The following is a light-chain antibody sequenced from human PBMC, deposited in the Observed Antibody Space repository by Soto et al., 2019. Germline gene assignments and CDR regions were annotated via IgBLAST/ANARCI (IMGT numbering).Light chain of an antibody. CDR3: QQYNNWPLT. CDR2: GAS. Sequence: EIAMTQSPATLSVTQGERATLSCRASQSVNINLAWYQQKPGQAPRLLIYGASTRDTGIPARFSGSGSGTELTVTISRLQSEDFAVYYCQQYNNWPLTFGGGTKVEIK. CDR1: QSVNIN. J-gene: IGKJ4*01. V-gene: IGKV3-15*01.